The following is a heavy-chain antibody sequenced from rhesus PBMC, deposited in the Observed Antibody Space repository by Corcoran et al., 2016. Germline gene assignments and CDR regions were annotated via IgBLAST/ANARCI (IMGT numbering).Heavy chain of an antibody. CDR1: GSSFGAYP. J-gene: IGHJ4*01. CDR3: ARDSTPGIAGRIFDN. V-gene: IGHV3S18*01. D-gene: IGHD1-1-1*01. Sequence: EVQLLVSGGGLARPGGYLRLPCAASGSSFGAYPIYWVRQALGKGLEWVSGISYTGGSTYYADSVKGRFTISRENAKNTLYLQMDSLRAEDTAVYYCARDSTPGIAGRIFDNWGQGVLVTVSS. CDR2: ISYTGGST.